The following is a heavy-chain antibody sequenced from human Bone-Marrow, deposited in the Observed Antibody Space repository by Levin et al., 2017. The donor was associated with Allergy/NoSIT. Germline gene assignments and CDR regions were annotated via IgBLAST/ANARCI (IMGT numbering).Heavy chain of an antibody. Sequence: TGGSLRLSCAASGFTFSSYDMHWVRQATGKGLEWVSAIGTAGDTYYPGSVKGRFTISRENAKNSLYLQMNSLRAGDTAVYYCARGSGTYYDFWSGYLPHAFDIWGQGTMVTVSS. CDR2: IGTAGDT. V-gene: IGHV3-13*01. CDR1: GFTFSSYD. J-gene: IGHJ3*02. D-gene: IGHD3-3*01. CDR3: ARGSGTYYDFWSGYLPHAFDI.